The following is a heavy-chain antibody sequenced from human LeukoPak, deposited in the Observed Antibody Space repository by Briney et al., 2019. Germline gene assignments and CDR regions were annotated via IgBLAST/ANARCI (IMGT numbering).Heavy chain of an antibody. D-gene: IGHD3-10*01. Sequence: PSETLSLTCTVSGGSISSYYWSWIRQPPGKGLEWIGYMYYSGSTSYNPSLKSRVTISVDTSKNQFSLRLSSVTAADTAVYYCARVLMVRGVVGPRGFDYWGQGTLVTVSP. J-gene: IGHJ4*02. V-gene: IGHV4-59*01. CDR2: MYYSGST. CDR1: GGSISSYY. CDR3: ARVLMVRGVVGPRGFDY.